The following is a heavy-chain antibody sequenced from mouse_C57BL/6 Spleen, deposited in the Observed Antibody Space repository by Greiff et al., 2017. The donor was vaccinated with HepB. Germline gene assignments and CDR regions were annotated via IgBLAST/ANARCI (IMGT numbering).Heavy chain of an antibody. J-gene: IGHJ2*01. CDR2: INPSSGYT. V-gene: IGHV1-4*01. CDR3: AFYDYDYFDY. D-gene: IGHD2-4*01. Sequence: QVQLKQSGAELARPGASVTMSCKASGYTFTSYTMHWVKQWPGQGLEWIGYINPSSGYTKYNQKFKDKATLTADKSSSTAYMQLSSLTSEDSAVYYCAFYDYDYFDYWGQGTTLTVS. CDR1: GYTFTSYT.